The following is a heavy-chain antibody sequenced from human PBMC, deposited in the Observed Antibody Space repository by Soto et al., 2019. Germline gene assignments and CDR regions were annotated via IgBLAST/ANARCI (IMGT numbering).Heavy chain of an antibody. D-gene: IGHD2-21*01. V-gene: IGHV4-59*01. CDR2: IYYSGST. Sequence: PSETLSLTSTVPGGSINRDYWSWMRQPPGKGLEWIGYIYYSGSTNYNPSLKSRVTISVDTSKNQFSLKLSSVTAADTAVYYCARAYCGGDCYSSYYYYMDVWGKGTTVT. CDR3: ARAYCGGDCYSSYYYYMDV. J-gene: IGHJ6*03. CDR1: GGSINRDY.